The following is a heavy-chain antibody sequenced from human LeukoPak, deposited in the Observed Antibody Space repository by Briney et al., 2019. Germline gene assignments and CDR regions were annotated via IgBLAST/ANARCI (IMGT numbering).Heavy chain of an antibody. D-gene: IGHD2-21*01. CDR2: INAGNGNT. Sequence: EASVKVSCKASGYTFTSYAMHWVRQAPGQRLEWMGWINAGNGNTKYSQKFQGRVTITRDTSATTAYMDLSSLRSEDTAMYYCARRLGRSFDYWGQGTLVTVSS. J-gene: IGHJ4*02. CDR3: ARRLGRSFDY. CDR1: GYTFTSYA. V-gene: IGHV1-3*01.